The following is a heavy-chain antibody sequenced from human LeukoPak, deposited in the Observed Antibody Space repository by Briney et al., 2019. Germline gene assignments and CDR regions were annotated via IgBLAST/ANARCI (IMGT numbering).Heavy chain of an antibody. CDR3: SRGSITNWNWFDP. V-gene: IGHV1-2*02. Sequence: ASVKVSFKASVYVFTDYSIHWVRQAPGQGLEWVGWINPKSGGTNSAQKFQGRVTMTRDTSITTAYMELSRLTSDDTAVYYCSRGSITNWNWFDPWGQGTLVTVSS. J-gene: IGHJ5*02. CDR2: INPKSGGT. D-gene: IGHD1-1*01. CDR1: VYVFTDYS.